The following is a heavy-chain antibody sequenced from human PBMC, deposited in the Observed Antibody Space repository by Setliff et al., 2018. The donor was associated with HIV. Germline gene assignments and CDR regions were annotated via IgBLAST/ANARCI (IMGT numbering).Heavy chain of an antibody. Sequence: GESLKISCQGSGYRFASYWVGWVRQMPGNGLEWMGLIWPDDSDTMYSPSFQGQVTVSADKSISTTYLQWTSLKAPDSAMYYCARLSKYYDFWTPDSWGQGTLVTVSS. CDR3: ARLSKYYDFWTPDS. D-gene: IGHD3-3*01. V-gene: IGHV5-51*01. CDR1: GYRFASYW. CDR2: IWPDDSDT. J-gene: IGHJ4*02.